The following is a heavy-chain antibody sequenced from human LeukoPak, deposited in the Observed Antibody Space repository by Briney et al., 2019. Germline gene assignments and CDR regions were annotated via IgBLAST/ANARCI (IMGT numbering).Heavy chain of an antibody. V-gene: IGHV4-4*02. D-gene: IGHD3-9*01. CDR3: AGGYYDMLAGDYPFGP. CDR1: GGSISSNNW. Sequence: PSGTLSLTCAVSGGSISSNNWCWFGRPPPEKRLEWIGKNYHSGSTNYNASLKSRLTISVGKSKNQFSLKLSSVPTPDTAVYDCAGGYYDMLAGDYPFGPWGQGTLVTVSS. CDR2: NYHSGST. J-gene: IGHJ5*02.